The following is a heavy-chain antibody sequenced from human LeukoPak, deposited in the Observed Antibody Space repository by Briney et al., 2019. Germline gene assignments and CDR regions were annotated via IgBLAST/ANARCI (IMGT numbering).Heavy chain of an antibody. V-gene: IGHV3-74*03. CDR3: ARDREFDY. J-gene: IGHJ4*02. CDR2: INGDGNST. CDR1: GFTFSSYY. Sequence: GGSLRLPCAASGFTFSSYYMQWVRQAPGKGLVWVSRINGDGNSTTYADSVKGRFTISRDNAKNTLYMQMNSLGAEDTAVYYCARDREFDYWGQGTLVTVSS.